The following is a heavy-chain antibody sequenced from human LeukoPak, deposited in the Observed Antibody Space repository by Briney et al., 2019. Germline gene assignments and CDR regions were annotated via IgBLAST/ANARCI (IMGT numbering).Heavy chain of an antibody. V-gene: IGHV4-61*02. J-gene: IGHJ4*02. CDR1: GRSQDSENSH. Sequence: SDTLSLTCTLSGRSQDSENSHWNWIRQPAGEGLVWLGRIYAGGSPPYHPSLKSRDPILVHTAQNEFSLSLPSRTGTDTAVLFCARGYYYLTWGQGVLVTVSS. CDR3: ARGYYYLT. D-gene: IGHD3-10*01. CDR2: IYAGGSP.